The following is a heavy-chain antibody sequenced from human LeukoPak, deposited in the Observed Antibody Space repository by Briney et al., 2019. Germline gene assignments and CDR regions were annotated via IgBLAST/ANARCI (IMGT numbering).Heavy chain of an antibody. CDR3: AKGSLHIDN. CDR2: ISYDGVDK. V-gene: IGHV3-30*18. Sequence: GGFLRLSCAASGFTFSSYGMHWVRQAPGKGLEWVAVISYDGVDKYYADSVKGRFTISRDNSKNSLYLQMNSLRTEDTALYYCAKGSLHIDNWGQGTLVTVSS. CDR1: GFTFSSYG. D-gene: IGHD2-21*01. J-gene: IGHJ4*02.